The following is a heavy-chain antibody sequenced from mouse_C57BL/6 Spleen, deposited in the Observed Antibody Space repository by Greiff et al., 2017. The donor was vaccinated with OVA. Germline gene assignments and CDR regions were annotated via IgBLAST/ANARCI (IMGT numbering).Heavy chain of an antibody. CDR1: GFSLTSYG. CDR2: IWRGGST. J-gene: IGHJ4*01. Sequence: VKLQQSGPGLVQPSQCLTITCTVSGFSLTSYGVHWVRQSPGKGLEWLGVIWRGGSTDYNAAFISRLSISKDNSKSQIFFKMNSLQADDTAIYYCARNWGSNAMDYWGQGTSVTVSS. V-gene: IGHV2-2*01. CDR3: ARNWGSNAMDY.